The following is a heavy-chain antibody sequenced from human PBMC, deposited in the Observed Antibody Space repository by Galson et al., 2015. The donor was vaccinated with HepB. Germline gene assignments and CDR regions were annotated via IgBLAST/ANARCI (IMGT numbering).Heavy chain of an antibody. D-gene: IGHD6-19*01. V-gene: IGHV3-7*01. CDR3: ARDPRIAVVSDH. J-gene: IGHJ4*02. CDR2: IKHDGSER. Sequence: SLRLSCAASGLTFNTYWMSWVRQAPGRGLEWVANIKHDGSERHYVDSVKGRFSISRDNAKNSLYLQMNRLRAEDTAVYYCARDPRIAVVSDHWGQGTLVTVSS. CDR1: GLTFNTYW.